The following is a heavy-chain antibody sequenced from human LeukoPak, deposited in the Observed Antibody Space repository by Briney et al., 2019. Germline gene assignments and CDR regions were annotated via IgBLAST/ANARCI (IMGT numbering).Heavy chain of an antibody. CDR1: GFTFSSYG. CDR3: AKSMDILTGYLWSLDY. D-gene: IGHD3-9*01. J-gene: IGHJ4*02. CDR2: ISYDGSNK. Sequence: AGGSLRLSCAASGFTFSSYGMHWVRQAPGKGLEWVAVISYDGSNKYYADSVKGRFTISRDNSKNTLYLQMNSLRPEDTAVYYCAKSMDILTGYLWSLDYWGQGTLVTVSS. V-gene: IGHV3-30*18.